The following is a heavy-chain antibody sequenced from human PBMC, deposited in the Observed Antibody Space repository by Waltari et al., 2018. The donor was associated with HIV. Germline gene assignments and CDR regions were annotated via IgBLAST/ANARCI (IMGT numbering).Heavy chain of an antibody. V-gene: IGHV3-23*01. CDR1: GVPLRNFA. CDR2: FSGIDET. J-gene: IGHJ4*02. Sequence: EVHPSESGGGFVKPGESLRLSCIVSGVPLRNFAMTWVRQAPGKGLEWVGTFSGIDETFYAVSVKGRFTISRDTAKSTVSLQWNSRRYEDTAFYYCVRCWGFYYGSGLDWGQGTLVTVSS. D-gene: IGHD3-10*01. CDR3: VRCWGFYYGSGLD.